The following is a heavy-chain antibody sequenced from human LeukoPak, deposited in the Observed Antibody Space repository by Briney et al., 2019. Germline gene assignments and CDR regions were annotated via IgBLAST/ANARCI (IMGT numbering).Heavy chain of an antibody. CDR1: GFTFSSYA. Sequence: GRSLRLSCAASGFTFSSYAMHWVRQAPGKGLEWVAVISYDGSNKYYADSVKGRFTISRDYSKNTLYLQMNSLRAEDTAVYYCARDRYYYDSSGYYPFGYWGQGTLVTVSS. J-gene: IGHJ4*02. D-gene: IGHD3-22*01. CDR2: ISYDGSNK. CDR3: ARDRYYYDSSGYYPFGY. V-gene: IGHV3-30-3*01.